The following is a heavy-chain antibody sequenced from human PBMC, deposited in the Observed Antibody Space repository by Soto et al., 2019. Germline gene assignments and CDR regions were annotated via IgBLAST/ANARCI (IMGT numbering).Heavy chain of an antibody. J-gene: IGHJ6*02. D-gene: IGHD3-16*01. V-gene: IGHV3-74*01. Sequence: EVQLVESGGGLVQPGGSVRLSCAASKFTITSYWMHWVRQAPGKGLVWVSRINSDGSSISYADAVKGRFTISRDNARNTVYLQMNSLRVEDTAVYYCAIEVGHGYVLRGMDVWGQGPTVTVFS. CDR3: AIEVGHGYVLRGMDV. CDR1: KFTITSYW. CDR2: INSDGSSI.